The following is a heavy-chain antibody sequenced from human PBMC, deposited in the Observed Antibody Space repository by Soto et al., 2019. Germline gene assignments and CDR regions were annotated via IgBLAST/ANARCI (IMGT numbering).Heavy chain of an antibody. Sequence: ASVKVSCKDSGYTFTNYGISYVRQAPGQGLEWMGWISAHNGRTNYVEKFQGRVTMTTDKSTNTAYMELRRLSSDDTAVYYCARDHEAHSSSWYVGFDYWGQGTRVTVSS. J-gene: IGHJ4*02. V-gene: IGHV1-18*04. CDR2: ISAHNGRT. CDR3: ARDHEAHSSSWYVGFDY. D-gene: IGHD6-13*01. CDR1: GYTFTNYG.